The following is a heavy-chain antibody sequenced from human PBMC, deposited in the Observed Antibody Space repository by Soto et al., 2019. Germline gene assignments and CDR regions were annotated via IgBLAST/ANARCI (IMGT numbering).Heavy chain of an antibody. CDR3: AKSGIVGPLKDNWFDP. J-gene: IGHJ5*02. V-gene: IGHV3-23*01. Sequence: GGSLRLSCAASGFTFSSSAMSCVRQAPGKGLEWVSSISGSGGSTYDADCVKGRFTISRDNSKNTLYLQMNSMRAEDTAVYYCAKSGIVGPLKDNWFDPWGEGTLVTVSS. D-gene: IGHD1-26*01. CDR2: ISGSGGST. CDR1: GFTFSSSA.